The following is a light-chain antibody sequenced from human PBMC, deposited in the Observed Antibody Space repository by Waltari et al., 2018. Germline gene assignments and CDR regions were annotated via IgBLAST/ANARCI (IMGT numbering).Light chain of an antibody. CDR3: QQSYLVPIT. V-gene: IGKV1-39*01. CDR2: GAA. J-gene: IGKJ5*01. Sequence: DIQMTQSPSSLSASVGDRVTMTCRASESINNYLTWYQQKPGRAPKLIIYGAANLQSGVPERFSGSGSGTDFTLTITSLQPEDFAMYYCQQSYLVPITFGQGTRLDI. CDR1: ESINNY.